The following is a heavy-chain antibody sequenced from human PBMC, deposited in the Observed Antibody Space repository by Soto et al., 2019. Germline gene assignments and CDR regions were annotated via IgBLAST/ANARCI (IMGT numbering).Heavy chain of an antibody. Sequence: ETLSLTCTVSGGSISSSSYYWGWIRQPPGKGLEWIGSIYYSGSTYYNPSLKSRVTISVDTSKNQFSLKLSSVTAADTAVYYCARLYYYGSGSYYYLNWFDPWGQGTLVTVSS. D-gene: IGHD3-10*01. CDR3: ARLYYYGSGSYYYLNWFDP. CDR1: GGSISSSSYY. CDR2: IYYSGST. J-gene: IGHJ5*02. V-gene: IGHV4-39*01.